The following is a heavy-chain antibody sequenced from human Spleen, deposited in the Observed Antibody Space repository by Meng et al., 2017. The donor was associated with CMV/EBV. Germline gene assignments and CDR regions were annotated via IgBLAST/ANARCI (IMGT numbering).Heavy chain of an antibody. CDR3: AGANYDFWSGYYSGNFDY. D-gene: IGHD3-3*01. CDR2: INPKTGGT. J-gene: IGHJ4*02. CDR1: GYTFTGYY. V-gene: IGHV1-2*02. Sequence: ASVKVSCKTSGYTFTGYYMHWVRQAPGQGLEWMGWINPKTGGTNYAQNFHGRVTMTRDTSISTAYMDLSSLRSDDTAVYYCAGANYDFWSGYYSGNFDYWGQGTLVTVSS.